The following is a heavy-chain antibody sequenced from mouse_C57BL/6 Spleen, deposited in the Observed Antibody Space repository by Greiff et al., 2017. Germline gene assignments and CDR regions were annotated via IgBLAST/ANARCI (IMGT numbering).Heavy chain of an antibody. J-gene: IGHJ2*01. V-gene: IGHV1-53*01. CDR2: INPNNGGT. D-gene: IGHD2-1*01. CDR3: ARWSTHFDY. CDR1: GYTFTSYW. Sequence: VQLQQPGTELVKPGASVKLSCKASGYTFTSYWMHWVKQRPGQGLEWIGYINPNNGGTSYNQKFKGKATLTVNKSSSTAYMELRSLTSEDSAVYYCARWSTHFDYWGQGTTLTVSS.